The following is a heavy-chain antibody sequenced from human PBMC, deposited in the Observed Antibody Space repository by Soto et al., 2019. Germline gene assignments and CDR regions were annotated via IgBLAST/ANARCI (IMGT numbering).Heavy chain of an antibody. Sequence: ASVKVSCKASGCTFITYDIHWVRQATGQGLEWMGWMNPYNGNAGYAQKFQGRVTMTRNTSISTAYMELSSLRSEDTAVYFCARRKERSGPHYFDSWGQGTLVTVSS. CDR3: ARRKERSGPHYFDS. CDR2: MNPYNGNA. J-gene: IGHJ4*02. CDR1: GCTFITYD. D-gene: IGHD6-25*01. V-gene: IGHV1-8*01.